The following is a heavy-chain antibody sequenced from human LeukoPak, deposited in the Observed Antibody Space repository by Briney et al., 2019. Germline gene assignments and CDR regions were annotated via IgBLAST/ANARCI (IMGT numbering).Heavy chain of an antibody. CDR3: ATGVTTDYYYYGMDV. V-gene: IGHV3-48*02. CDR2: ISSNSSTI. D-gene: IGHD4-17*01. J-gene: IGHJ6*02. CDR1: GFSFRSCY. Sequence: GGSLSLSCAVSGFSFRSCYMNWGRQPPGKGQGRVSYISSNSSTINYSDPAQERLTISRDNAKNSLYLQMNSLRDEDTAVYYCATGVTTDYYYYGMDVWGQGTTVTVSS.